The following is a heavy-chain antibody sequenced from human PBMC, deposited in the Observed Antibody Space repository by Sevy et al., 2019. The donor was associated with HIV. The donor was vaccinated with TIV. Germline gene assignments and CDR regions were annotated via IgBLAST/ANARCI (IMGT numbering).Heavy chain of an antibody. CDR2: IQYDGSNK. CDR3: AKNPYDNNAFDI. J-gene: IGHJ3*02. CDR1: GFSYSSYG. D-gene: IGHD3-22*01. V-gene: IGHV3-30*02. Sequence: GGSLRLSCAASGFSYSSYGMHWVRQAPGKGLEWVAYIQYDGSNKDYADSVKGRFTISRDNSKNTVYLQMNSLRVEDMAVYYCAKNPYDNNAFDIWGQGTMVTVSS.